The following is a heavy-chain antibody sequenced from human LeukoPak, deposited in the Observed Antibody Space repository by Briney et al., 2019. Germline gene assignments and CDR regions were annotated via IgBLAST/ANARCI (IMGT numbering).Heavy chain of an antibody. V-gene: IGHV1-69*05. CDR3: AREAVTTGMDYYYYYGMDV. J-gene: IGHJ6*02. D-gene: IGHD4-17*01. CDR2: IIPIFGTA. CDR1: GGTFSSYA. Sequence: GASVKVSCKASGGTFSSYAISWVRQAPGQGLEWMGGIIPIFGTANYAQKFQGRVTMTRDTSTSTVYMELSSLRSEDTAVYYCAREAVTTGMDYYYYYGMDVWGQGTTVTVSS.